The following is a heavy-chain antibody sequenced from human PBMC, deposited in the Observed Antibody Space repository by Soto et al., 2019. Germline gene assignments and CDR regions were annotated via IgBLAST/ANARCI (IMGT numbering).Heavy chain of an antibody. CDR1: GFTFSSYG. J-gene: IGHJ6*02. CDR3: AKALMRGYSGYGVHYYYGMDV. CDR2: ISYDGSNK. Sequence: GGSLRLSCAASGFTFSSYGMHWVRQAPGKGLEWVAVISYDGSNKYYADSVKGRFTISRDNSKNTLYLQMNSLRAEDTAVYYCAKALMRGYSGYGVHYYYGMDVWGQGTTVTVSS. D-gene: IGHD5-12*01. V-gene: IGHV3-30*18.